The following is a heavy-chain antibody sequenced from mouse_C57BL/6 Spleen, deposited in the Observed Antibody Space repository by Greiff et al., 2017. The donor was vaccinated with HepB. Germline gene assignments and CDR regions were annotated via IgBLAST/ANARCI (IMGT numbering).Heavy chain of an antibody. CDR2: IHPNSGST. Sequence: VQLQQPGAELVKPGASVKLSCKASGYTFTSYWMHWVKQRPGQGLEWIGMIHPNSGSTNYNEKFKSKATLTVDKSSSTAYMQLSSLTSEDSAVYYCARGSLYYDYDGGWFAYWGQGTLVTVSA. V-gene: IGHV1-64*01. CDR3: ARGSLYYDYDGGWFAY. CDR1: GYTFTSYW. D-gene: IGHD2-4*01. J-gene: IGHJ3*01.